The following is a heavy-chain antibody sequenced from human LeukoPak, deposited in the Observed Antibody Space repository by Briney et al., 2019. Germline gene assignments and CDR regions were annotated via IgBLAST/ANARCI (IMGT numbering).Heavy chain of an antibody. CDR2: ISSNGGST. CDR1: GFTFSSYA. J-gene: IGHJ3*02. V-gene: IGHV3-64*01. CDR3: ARRHRNDAFDI. Sequence: GVSLRLSCAASGFTFSSYAMHWVRQAPGKGLEYVSAISSNGGSTYYANSVKGRFTISRDNSKNTLYLQMGSLRAEDMAVYYCARRHRNDAFDIWGQGTMVTVSS.